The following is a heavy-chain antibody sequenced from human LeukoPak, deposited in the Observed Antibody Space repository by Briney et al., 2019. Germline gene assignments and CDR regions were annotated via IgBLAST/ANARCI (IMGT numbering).Heavy chain of an antibody. D-gene: IGHD3-10*01. CDR1: GFTFNNYA. V-gene: IGHV3-23*03. CDR3: AKGKFGDPLNY. CDR2: VYTDGNI. J-gene: IGHJ4*02. Sequence: GGSLRLSCAASGFTFNNYAMSWVRQAPGKGLEWVSVVYTDGNIYYADSVKGRFTISKDNSKNTVDLLMNNVRAEDTALYYCAKGKFGDPLNYWGQGTLVTVSS.